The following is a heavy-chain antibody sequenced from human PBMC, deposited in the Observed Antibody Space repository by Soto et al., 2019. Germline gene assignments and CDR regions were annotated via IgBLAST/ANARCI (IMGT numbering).Heavy chain of an antibody. D-gene: IGHD2-2*01. J-gene: IGHJ4*02. CDR2: IKFDGSEK. CDR3: ARDDGWNNVVGPPATQNHYVDY. Sequence: EVQLVESGGGLVQPGGSLRLSCAASGFTFSGYWMSWVRQAPGKGLEWVANIKFDGSEKYYVDSLKGRFIISRDNTKNTQSLQVNSMRVEDTAVYYCARDDGWNNVVGPPATQNHYVDYWGPGTWVTVSS. V-gene: IGHV3-7*01. CDR1: GFTFSGYW.